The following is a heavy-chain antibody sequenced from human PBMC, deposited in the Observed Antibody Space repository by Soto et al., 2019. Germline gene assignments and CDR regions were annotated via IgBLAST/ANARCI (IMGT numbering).Heavy chain of an antibody. CDR3: ARGIAVAGYYFDY. V-gene: IGHV4-59*01. D-gene: IGHD6-19*01. CDR1: GGSISSYY. J-gene: IGHJ4*02. CDR2: IYYSGST. Sequence: SETLSLTCTVSGGSISSYYWSWIRQPPGKGLEWIGYIYYSGSTNYNPSLKSRVTISVDTSKNQFSLKLSSVTAADTAVYYCARGIAVAGYYFDYWGQGTLVTVSS.